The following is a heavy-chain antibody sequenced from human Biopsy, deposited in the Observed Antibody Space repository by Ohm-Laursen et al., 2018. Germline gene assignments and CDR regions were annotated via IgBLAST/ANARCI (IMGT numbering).Heavy chain of an antibody. V-gene: IGHV1-46*01. CDR1: GYTFTTYY. D-gene: IGHD3-22*01. CDR2: INPGGNST. CDR3: TRGGYYYDSLAYYYWFDP. J-gene: IGHJ5*02. Sequence: GASVKVSCKASGYTFTTYYIHWVRQAPGQGLEWMGIINPGGNSTAYTQNFQGRVTMTRDTSISTAYVDLSSLRSDDTAVYYCTRGGYYYDSLAYYYWFDPWGQGTLVTVPS.